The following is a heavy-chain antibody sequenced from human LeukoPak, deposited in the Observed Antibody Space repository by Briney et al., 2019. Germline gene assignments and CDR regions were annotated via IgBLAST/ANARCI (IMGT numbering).Heavy chain of an antibody. J-gene: IGHJ4*02. D-gene: IGHD6-13*01. CDR2: IKNDGAVK. CDR1: GFTFHKHW. V-gene: IGHV3-7*01. CDR3: AKDSYSKGDF. Sequence: GGSLRLSCATSGFTFHKHWLTWVRQAPGNGLEWVANIKNDGAVKNYVDSVKGRFTISRDNAKNSLYLQMNSLRAEDTAVYYCAKDSYSKGDFWGQGVLVTVSS.